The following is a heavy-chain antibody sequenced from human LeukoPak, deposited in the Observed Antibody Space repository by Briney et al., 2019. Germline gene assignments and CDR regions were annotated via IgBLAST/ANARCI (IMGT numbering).Heavy chain of an antibody. J-gene: IGHJ4*02. Sequence: PGGSLRLSCAAFGFTVRSDDMNWVRQASGKGLEWVSILQSDGTPSYAGSVKGRFTISRDNTKNSLYLQMNGLRAEHTAVYYCARTRSSGYLTFDYWGQGILVTVSS. D-gene: IGHD3-22*01. V-gene: IGHV3-66*01. CDR1: GFTVRSDD. CDR2: LQSDGTP. CDR3: ARTRSSGYLTFDY.